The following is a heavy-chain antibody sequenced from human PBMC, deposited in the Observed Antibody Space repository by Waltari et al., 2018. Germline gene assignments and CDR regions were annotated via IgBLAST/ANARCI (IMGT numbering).Heavy chain of an antibody. CDR1: GFTFSSYA. CDR2: ISGSGAST. D-gene: IGHD6-13*01. CDR3: AKLSLASAAARIDY. J-gene: IGHJ4*02. Sequence: EVQLLESGGGLVQPGGSLRLSCAASGFTFSSYAMNWVRQAPGKGLEWVSGISGSGASTYYADSVKGRFTISRDNSKNTLYLQMYSLGAEDTAVYYCAKLSLASAAARIDYWGQGTLVTVSS. V-gene: IGHV3-23*01.